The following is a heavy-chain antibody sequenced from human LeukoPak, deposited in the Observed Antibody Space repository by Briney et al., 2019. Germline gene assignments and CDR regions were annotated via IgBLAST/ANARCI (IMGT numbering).Heavy chain of an antibody. CDR2: ISSSSSYI. CDR1: GFTFSSYS. D-gene: IGHD3-3*01. Sequence: PGGSLRPSCAASGFTFSSYSMNWVRQAPGKGLEWVSSISSSSSYIYYADSVKGRFTISRDNAKNSLYLQMNSLRAEDTAVYYCARENTIFGVVIAYYFDYWGQGTLVTVSS. V-gene: IGHV3-21*01. J-gene: IGHJ4*02. CDR3: ARENTIFGVVIAYYFDY.